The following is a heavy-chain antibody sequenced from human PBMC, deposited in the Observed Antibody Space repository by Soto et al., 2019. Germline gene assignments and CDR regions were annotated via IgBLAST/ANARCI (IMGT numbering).Heavy chain of an antibody. CDR3: AKNAAVVNNWFDP. J-gene: IGHJ5*02. CDR1: GFTFSIYA. Sequence: PGGSLRLSCAASGFTFSIYAMSWVRQAPGKGLEWVSGISGSGGSTYHADSVRGRFTISRDNSKNTLYLQMNSLRAEDTAVYYLAKNAAVVNNWFDPWGKGALVTVAS. V-gene: IGHV3-23*01. CDR2: ISGSGGST. D-gene: IGHD2-15*01.